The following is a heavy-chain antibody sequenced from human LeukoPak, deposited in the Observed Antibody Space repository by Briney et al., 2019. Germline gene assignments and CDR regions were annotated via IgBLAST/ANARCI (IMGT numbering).Heavy chain of an antibody. CDR1: GGSISSYY. D-gene: IGHD2-15*01. CDR2: IYTSGST. CDR3: ARSPGYCSGGSCRVSGMDV. J-gene: IGHJ6*02. Sequence: PSETLSLTCTVSGGSISSYYWSWIRQPAGKGLEWIGRIYTSGSTNYNPSLKSRVTMSVDTSKNQFSLKLSSVTAADTAVYYCARSPGYCSGGSCRVSGMDVWGQGTTVTVSS. V-gene: IGHV4-4*07.